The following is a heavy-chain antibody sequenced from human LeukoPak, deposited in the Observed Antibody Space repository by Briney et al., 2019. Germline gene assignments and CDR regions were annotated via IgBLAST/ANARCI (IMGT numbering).Heavy chain of an antibody. J-gene: IGHJ5*02. D-gene: IGHD4-17*01. V-gene: IGHV3-21*01. Sequence: PGGSLRLSCAASGFTFSSYSMNWVRQAPGKGLEWVSSISSSSSYIYYADSVKGRFTISRDNAKNSLYLQMNSLRAEDTAVYYCARHDYGDYWSLGLGFDPWGQGTLVTVSS. CDR3: ARHDYGDYWSLGLGFDP. CDR1: GFTFSSYS. CDR2: ISSSSSYI.